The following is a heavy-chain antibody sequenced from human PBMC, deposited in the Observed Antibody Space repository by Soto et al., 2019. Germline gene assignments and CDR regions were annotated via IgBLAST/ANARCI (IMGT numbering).Heavy chain of an antibody. D-gene: IGHD6-6*01. CDR2: INPGGGST. CDR3: ARAYSGSSSPDY. V-gene: IGHV1-46*01. J-gene: IGHJ4*02. Sequence: ALVKVSFKASGYTFTSYQMHLVRQAPGQGLEWMGIINPGGGSTTYTQKFQGRVTMTRDTSTSTFYMDLSSLRSEDTAVYYCARAYSGSSSPDYWGQGTLVTVSS. CDR1: GYTFTSYQ.